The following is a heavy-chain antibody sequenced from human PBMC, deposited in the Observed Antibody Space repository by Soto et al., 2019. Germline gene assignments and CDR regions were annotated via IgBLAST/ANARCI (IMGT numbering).Heavy chain of an antibody. CDR2: ISAYNGDT. CDR3: ARVRQLVGYCYGSMDV. CDR1: GYTFTNYG. J-gene: IGHJ6*03. V-gene: IGHV1-18*01. Sequence: QVQLLQSGAEVKKPGASVKVSCKASGYTFTNYGITWVRQAPGQGREWMGWISAYNGDTHYTQRLQGRGTMTTDTSTSTADMALSGLRSDDTAVYDCARVRQLVGYCYGSMDVWGQGTTVTVSS. D-gene: IGHD6-6*01.